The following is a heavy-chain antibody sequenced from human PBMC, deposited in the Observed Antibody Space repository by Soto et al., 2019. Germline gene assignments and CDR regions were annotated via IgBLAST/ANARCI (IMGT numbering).Heavy chain of an antibody. V-gene: IGHV3-7*01. CDR3: ARGYDFWSGYYERDDAFDI. D-gene: IGHD3-3*01. Sequence: GGSLRLSCAASGFTFSSYWMSWVRQAPGKGLEWVANIKQDGSEKYYVDSVKGRFTISRDNAKNSLYLQMNSLRAEDTAVYYCARGYDFWSGYYERDDAFDIWGQGTMVTVSS. J-gene: IGHJ3*02. CDR2: IKQDGSEK. CDR1: GFTFSSYW.